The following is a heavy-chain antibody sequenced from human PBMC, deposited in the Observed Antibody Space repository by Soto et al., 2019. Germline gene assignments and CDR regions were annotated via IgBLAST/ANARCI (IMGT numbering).Heavy chain of an antibody. CDR3: ARYRGAYGGMDV. CDR2: ISSSSSTI. CDR1: GFTFSSYS. D-gene: IGHD1-26*01. J-gene: IGHJ6*02. V-gene: IGHV3-48*02. Sequence: GGSLRLSCAASGFTFSSYSMNWVRQAPGKGQEWVSYISSSSSTIYYADSVKGRFTISRDNAKNSLYLQMNSLRDEVTAVYYCARYRGAYGGMDVWGQGTTVTVSS.